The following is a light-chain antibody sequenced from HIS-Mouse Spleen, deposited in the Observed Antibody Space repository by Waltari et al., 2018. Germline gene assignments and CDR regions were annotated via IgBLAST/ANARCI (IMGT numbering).Light chain of an antibody. V-gene: IGLV3-19*01. CDR2: GKN. CDR1: RLRSYY. J-gene: IGLJ3*02. Sequence: SSELTQDPAVSVALGQTVRITCQGDRLRSYYASWYQQKPGQAPVLGIYGKNNRPSGIPDRFSGSSSGNTASLTITGAQAEDEADYYCNSRDSSGNHLVFGGGTKLTVL. CDR3: NSRDSSGNHLV.